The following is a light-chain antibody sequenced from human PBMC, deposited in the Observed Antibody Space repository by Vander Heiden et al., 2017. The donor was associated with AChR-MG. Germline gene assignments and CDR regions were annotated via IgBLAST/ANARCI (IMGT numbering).Light chain of an antibody. V-gene: IGKV1-39*01. Sequence: DIQMTQSPSSLSASVGERVTITCRASQSISSYLNWYQQKPGKAPKLLIYAASSLQSGVPSRFSSSGSGTDFTLTISSLQPEDFATYYCQQSYSTPPVTFGQGTKLEIK. CDR3: QQSYSTPPVT. CDR2: AAS. J-gene: IGKJ2*01. CDR1: QSISSY.